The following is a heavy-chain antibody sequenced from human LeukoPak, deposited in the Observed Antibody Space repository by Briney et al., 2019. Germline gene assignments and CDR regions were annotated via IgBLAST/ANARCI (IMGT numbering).Heavy chain of an antibody. D-gene: IGHD1-26*01. CDR3: ARRVGATLAGRFDY. J-gene: IGHJ4*02. CDR1: GGSISSYY. CDR2: IYYSGST. V-gene: IGHV4-59*12. Sequence: SETLSLTCTVSGGSISSYYWSWIRQPPGKGLEWIGYIYYSGSTNYNPSLESRVTISVDTSKNQFSLKLSSVTAADTAVYYCARRVGATLAGRFDYWGQGTLVTVSS.